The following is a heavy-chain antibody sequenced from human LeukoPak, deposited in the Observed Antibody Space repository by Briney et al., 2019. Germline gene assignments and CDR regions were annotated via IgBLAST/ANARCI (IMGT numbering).Heavy chain of an antibody. Sequence: PSETLSLTCTVSGGSISSYYWSWIRQPPGEGLEWIGYIFYSGSTNYNPSLKSRVTISVDTSQNQFSLKLSSVTAADTAVYYCARSADYYDSSGAFDIWGQGTMVTVSS. D-gene: IGHD3-22*01. J-gene: IGHJ3*02. V-gene: IGHV4-59*01. CDR2: IFYSGST. CDR3: ARSADYYDSSGAFDI. CDR1: GGSISSYY.